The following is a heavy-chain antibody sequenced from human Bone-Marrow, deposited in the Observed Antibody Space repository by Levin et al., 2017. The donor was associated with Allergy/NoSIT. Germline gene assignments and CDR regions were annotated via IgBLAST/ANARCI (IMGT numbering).Heavy chain of an antibody. CDR1: GLTSSNYV. J-gene: IGHJ3*02. CDR2: ITGSGDSR. D-gene: IGHD3-22*01. V-gene: IGHV3-23*01. CDR3: ARDMYYYDSSGYFSRAAFDM. Sequence: SCTASGLTSSNYVMGWVRQAPGKGLEYVSAITGSGDSRFYADSVKGRFTISKDNSKNTLFLQMNSLRAEDTGLYYCARDMYYYDSSGYFSRAAFDMWGQGTMVTVSS.